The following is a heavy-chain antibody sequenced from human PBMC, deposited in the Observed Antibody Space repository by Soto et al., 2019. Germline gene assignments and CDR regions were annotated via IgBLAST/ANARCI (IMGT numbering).Heavy chain of an antibody. D-gene: IGHD2-15*01. CDR2: ISSSSTI. CDR3: ARTMRCSGGSCYDWFDP. V-gene: IGHV3-48*02. J-gene: IGHJ5*02. CDR1: GFTFSSYS. Sequence: GGSLRLSCAASGFTFSSYSMNWVRQAPGKGLEWVSYISSSSTIYYADSVKGRFTISRDNAKNSLYLQMNSLRDEDTAVYYCARTMRCSGGSCYDWFDPWGQGTLVTVSS.